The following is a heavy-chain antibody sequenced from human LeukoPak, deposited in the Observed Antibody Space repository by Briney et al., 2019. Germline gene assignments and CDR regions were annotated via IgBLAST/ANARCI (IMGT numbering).Heavy chain of an antibody. CDR1: GGSISSYY. V-gene: IGHV4-4*07. CDR3: ARVTGYMIEDYFDY. Sequence: SSETLSLTCTVSGGSISSYYWSWIRQPAGKGLEWIGRIYTSGSTNYKPSLKSRVTISVETSKNQFSLKLRSVTAADTAVYYCARVTGYMIEDYFDYWGQGTLVTVSS. J-gene: IGHJ4*02. CDR2: IYTSGST. D-gene: IGHD3-22*01.